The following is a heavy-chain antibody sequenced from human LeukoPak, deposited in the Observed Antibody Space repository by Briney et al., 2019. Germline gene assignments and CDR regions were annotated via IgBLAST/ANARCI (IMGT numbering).Heavy chain of an antibody. V-gene: IGHV3-53*04. J-gene: IGHJ4*02. D-gene: IGHD3-10*01. Sequence: GGSLRLSCEASGFNVSSNYMTWVRQASGKGLEWVSLIYGDGTTDYADSVKGRFHISRHNSKNTLYLQMNSLGAEDTAVYYCARGIIYLDYWGQGTLVTVSS. CDR3: ARGIIYLDY. CDR1: GFNVSSNY. CDR2: IYGDGTT.